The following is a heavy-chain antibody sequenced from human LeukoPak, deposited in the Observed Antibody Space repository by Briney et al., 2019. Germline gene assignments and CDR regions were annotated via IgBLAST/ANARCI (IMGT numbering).Heavy chain of an antibody. V-gene: IGHV4-59*01. CDR1: GGSISSYY. CDR3: ARERQRRFDY. CDR2: IYYSGST. D-gene: IGHD6-25*01. J-gene: IGHJ4*02. Sequence: SETLSLTCTVSGGSISSYYWSWIRQPPGKGLEWIGYIYYSGSTNYNPSLKSRVTISVDTSKNQFSLKLSPVTAADTAVYYCARERQRRFDYWGQGTLVTVSS.